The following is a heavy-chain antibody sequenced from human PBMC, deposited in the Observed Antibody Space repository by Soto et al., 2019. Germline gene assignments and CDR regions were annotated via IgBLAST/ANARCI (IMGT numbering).Heavy chain of an antibody. D-gene: IGHD3-16*01. CDR1: GASVSSVNDY. CDR2: IYHSGIT. CDR3: ARLDLTYYFDY. Sequence: SETLSLTCSVSGASVSSVNDYWSWIRQPPGKGLEWIGYIYHSGITNYNPSLKSRVTISLDTSKNQCSLTLTSVTAADTAVYFCARLDLTYYFDYWGQGTPVTAPQ. J-gene: IGHJ4*02. V-gene: IGHV4-61*01.